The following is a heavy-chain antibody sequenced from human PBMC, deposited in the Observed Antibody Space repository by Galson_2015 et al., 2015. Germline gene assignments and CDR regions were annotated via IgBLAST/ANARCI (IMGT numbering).Heavy chain of an antibody. CDR1: GFTFDDYA. D-gene: IGHD2-15*01. V-gene: IGHV3-9*01. CDR2: ISWNSGSI. Sequence: SLRLSCAASGFTFDDYAMHWVRQAPGEGLEWVSGISWNSGSIAYADSVKGRITFSRDNAKNSLYLQMNSLRGEDAAFYYCAKDGAPTLQSTILFFDSWGQGTPVTVSS. CDR3: AKDGAPTLQSTILFFDS. J-gene: IGHJ4*02.